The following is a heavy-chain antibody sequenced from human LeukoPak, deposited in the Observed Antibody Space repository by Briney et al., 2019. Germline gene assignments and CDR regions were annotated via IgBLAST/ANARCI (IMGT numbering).Heavy chain of an antibody. CDR3: AREEYYYGSGTYYYGMDV. V-gene: IGHV3-53*04. J-gene: IGHJ6*02. CDR1: GFTVSSNY. D-gene: IGHD3-10*01. CDR2: IYSGGST. Sequence: PGGSLRLSCAASGFTVSSNYMSWVRQAPGKGLEWVSVIYSGGSTYYADSVKGRFTISRHNSKNTLYLQMNSLRAEDTAVYYCAREEYYYGSGTYYYGMDVWGQGTTVTVSS.